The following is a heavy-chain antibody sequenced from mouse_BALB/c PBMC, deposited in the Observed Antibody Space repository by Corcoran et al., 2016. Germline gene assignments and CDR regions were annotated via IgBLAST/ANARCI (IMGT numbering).Heavy chain of an antibody. Sequence: LLQQSGPELVKPGASVKIPCKASGYTFTDYHMDWVKQSHGKSLEWIGDINTNNGGTIYNQKFKGKATLTVDKSSSTAYMELHILTSEDTAVYFCARRDYYGSSPFDYLGQGTTLTVSS. J-gene: IGHJ2*01. CDR2: INTNNGGT. CDR3: ARRDYYGSSPFDY. CDR1: GYTFTDYH. V-gene: IGHV1-18*01. D-gene: IGHD1-1*01.